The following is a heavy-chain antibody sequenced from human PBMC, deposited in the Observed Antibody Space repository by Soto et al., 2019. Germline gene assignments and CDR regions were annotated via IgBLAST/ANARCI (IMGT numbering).Heavy chain of an antibody. Sequence: GGSLRLSCAASGFTFSDYYMSWIRQAPGKGLEWVSYISSSSSYTNYADSVKGRFTISRDNAKNSLYLQMNSLRAEDTAVYYCARDLRGRSGLLALVDYSGMAVGGKGTTVTVS. CDR3: ARDLRGRSGLLALVDYSGMAV. CDR1: GFTFSDYY. CDR2: ISSSSSYT. V-gene: IGHV3-11*06. J-gene: IGHJ6*04. D-gene: IGHD3-3*02.